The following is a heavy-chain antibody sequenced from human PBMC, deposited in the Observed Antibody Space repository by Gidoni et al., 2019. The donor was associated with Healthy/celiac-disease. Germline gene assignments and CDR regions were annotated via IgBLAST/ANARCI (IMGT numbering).Heavy chain of an antibody. CDR2: IWYDGSNK. CDR1: GFTFSSYG. CDR3: ASIPPFGDYYGMDV. Sequence: QVQLVESGGGVVQPGRSLRLSCAASGFTFSSYGMHWVRQAPGKGLEWVAVIWYDGSNKYYADSVKGRFTISRDNSKNTLYLQMNSLRAEDTAVYYCASIPPFGDYYGMDVWGQGTTVTVSS. D-gene: IGHD3-16*01. V-gene: IGHV3-33*01. J-gene: IGHJ6*02.